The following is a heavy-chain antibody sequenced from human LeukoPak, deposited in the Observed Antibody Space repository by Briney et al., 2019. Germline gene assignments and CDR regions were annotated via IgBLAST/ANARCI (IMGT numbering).Heavy chain of an antibody. Sequence: SETLSLTCTVSGGSMSPYHWGWIRQPPGKGLEWTGYIYCTNYNPSLKSRATISVDTSKNQFSLKLSSVTAADTAIYYCARAVSGRFDYWGQGTLVTVSS. CDR3: ARAVSGRFDY. V-gene: IGHV4-59*08. CDR1: GGSMSPYH. CDR2: IYCT. J-gene: IGHJ4*02. D-gene: IGHD6-19*01.